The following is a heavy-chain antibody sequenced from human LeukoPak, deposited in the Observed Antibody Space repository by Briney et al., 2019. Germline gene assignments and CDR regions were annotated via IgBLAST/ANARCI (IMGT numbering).Heavy chain of an antibody. CDR3: ARDPDLRAAPGTDLVWVSN. CDR1: GFTFSGSA. J-gene: IGHJ4*02. D-gene: IGHD6-6*01. V-gene: IGHV3-73*01. Sequence: GGSLRLSCAASGFTFSGSAMHWVRQASGKGLEWVGRIRSKANNYATAYAASVKGRFTISRDDSKNTLYLQMNSLRAEDTAVYYCARDPDLRAAPGTDLVWVSNWGQGTLVTVSS. CDR2: IRSKANNYAT.